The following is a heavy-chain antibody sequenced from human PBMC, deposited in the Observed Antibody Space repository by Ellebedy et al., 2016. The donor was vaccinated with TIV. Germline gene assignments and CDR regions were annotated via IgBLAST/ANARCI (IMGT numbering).Heavy chain of an antibody. CDR3: ARGIYYGPGSYYQGQLNWFDP. CDR2: IYYSGRT. J-gene: IGHJ5*02. Sequence: MPSETLSLTCTVSGSSISSYYWTWIRQPQGKGLEWIGYIYYSGRTNYNPSLKSRVTISLDTSKSQFSLELTAVTAADTAVYYCARGIYYGPGSYYQGQLNWFDPWGQGTLVTVSS. CDR1: GSSISSYY. V-gene: IGHV4-59*01. D-gene: IGHD3-10*01.